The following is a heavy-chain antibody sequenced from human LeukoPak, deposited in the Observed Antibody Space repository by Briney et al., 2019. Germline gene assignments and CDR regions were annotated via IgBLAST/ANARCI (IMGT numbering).Heavy chain of an antibody. CDR1: GFTFSSYT. V-gene: IGHV3-48*01. CDR2: ISDSSSII. J-gene: IGHJ5*02. D-gene: IGHD3-16*01. Sequence: QSGGSLRLSCAAFGFTFSSYTMNWVRQAPGKGLEWVSCISDSSSIINYADSVKGRFTISRDNAKNSLYLHMNSLRAEDTAVYYCATNYDYVWGSSWGQGTLVTVSS. CDR3: ATNYDYVWGSS.